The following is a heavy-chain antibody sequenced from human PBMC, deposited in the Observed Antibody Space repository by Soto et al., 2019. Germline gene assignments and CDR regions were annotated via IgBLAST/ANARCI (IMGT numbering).Heavy chain of an antibody. Sequence: LRLSCAASGFTFSSYSMSWVRQAPGKGLEWVSGFRTGGDDGTTYYADSVEGRFTISRDNSKNTLFLQMNSLRAEDTAIYYCAKKVNSGPGSQYFDYWGQGTLVTVSS. CDR3: AKKVNSGPGSQYFDY. CDR2: FRTGGDDGTT. CDR1: GFTFSSYS. D-gene: IGHD3-10*01. V-gene: IGHV3-23*01. J-gene: IGHJ4*02.